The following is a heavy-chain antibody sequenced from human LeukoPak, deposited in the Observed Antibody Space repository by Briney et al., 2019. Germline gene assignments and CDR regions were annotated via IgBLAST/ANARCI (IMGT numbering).Heavy chain of an antibody. CDR1: GFTFSSYA. V-gene: IGHV3-23*01. CDR2: SSGSGYST. CDR3: AKISREGATTGSGGPGNFDY. Sequence: GGSLRLSCAASGFTFSSYAMSWVRQAPGRGLEWVSASSGSGYSTYYADSVKGRFTISRDSSKSTVFLQMNSLRVEDTAIYYCAKISREGATTGSGGPGNFDYWGQGTLVTVSS. D-gene: IGHD1-26*01. J-gene: IGHJ4*02.